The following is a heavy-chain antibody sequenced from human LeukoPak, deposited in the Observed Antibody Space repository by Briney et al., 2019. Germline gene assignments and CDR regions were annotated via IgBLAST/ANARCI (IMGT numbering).Heavy chain of an antibody. CDR3: ATPGPAPITHWFET. D-gene: IGHD2-2*01. CDR2: FDPEDGET. V-gene: IGHV1-24*01. CDR1: GHTLTELS. J-gene: IGHJ5*02. Sequence: SVKVSCKVSGHTLTELSMHWVRQAPGKGLEWMGSFDPEDGETVYAQNFQGRVTLTEDTSIDTAYMELYILRSEDTAVYYCATPGPAPITHWFETWGQGTLVTVSS.